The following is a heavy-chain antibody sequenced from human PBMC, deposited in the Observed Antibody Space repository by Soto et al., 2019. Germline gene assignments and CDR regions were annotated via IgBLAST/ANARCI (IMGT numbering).Heavy chain of an antibody. Sequence: PSETLSLTCTVSGGSISSYYWSWIRQPPGKGLEWIGYIYYSGSTNYNPSLKSRVTISVDTSKNQFSLELSSVTAADTAVYYCARVDNDSSGYYYGPTDYWGQGTLVTVSS. J-gene: IGHJ4*02. CDR3: ARVDNDSSGYYYGPTDY. CDR2: IYYSGST. D-gene: IGHD3-22*01. V-gene: IGHV4-59*01. CDR1: GGSISSYY.